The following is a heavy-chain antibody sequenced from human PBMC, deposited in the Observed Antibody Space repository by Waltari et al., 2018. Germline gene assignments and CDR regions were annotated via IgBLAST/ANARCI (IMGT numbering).Heavy chain of an antibody. CDR3: ARHSSSWYFDY. V-gene: IGHV4-38-2*01. Sequence: QVQLQESGPGLVKPSETLSLPCAVSGYSISSGYYWGWIRQPPGKGLEWIGSIYHSGSTYYNPSLKSRVTISVDTSKNQFSLKLSSVTAADTAVYYCARHSSSWYFDYWGQGTLVTVSS. J-gene: IGHJ4*02. CDR2: IYHSGST. D-gene: IGHD6-13*01. CDR1: GYSISSGYY.